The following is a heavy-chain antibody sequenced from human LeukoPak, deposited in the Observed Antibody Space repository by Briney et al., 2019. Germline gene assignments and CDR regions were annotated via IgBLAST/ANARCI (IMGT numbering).Heavy chain of an antibody. CDR1: GFTFSSNA. CDR3: AKEDRSGGSCDY. Sequence: GGSLRLSCAASGFTFSSNAMSWVRQAPGKGLEWVSGISYSGGSTYYADSVKGRFTISRDNSKNTLYLQMNSLRAEDTAVYYCAKEDRSGGSCDYWGQGTLVTVSS. J-gene: IGHJ4*02. D-gene: IGHD2-15*01. V-gene: IGHV3-23*01. CDR2: ISYSGGST.